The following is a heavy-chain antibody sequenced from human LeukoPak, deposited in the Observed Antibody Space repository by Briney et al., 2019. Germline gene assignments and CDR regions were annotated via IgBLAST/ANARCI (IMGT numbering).Heavy chain of an antibody. Sequence: PGGSLRLSCAASGFTFSSYSMNWVRQAPGKGLEWVSSISSSSSYIYYADSVKGRFTISRDNAKNSLYLQMNSLRAEDTAVYYCARAPPYDSSGYYYYYYYGMDVWGQGTTVTVSS. V-gene: IGHV3-21*01. CDR1: GFTFSSYS. CDR2: ISSSSSYI. CDR3: ARAPPYDSSGYYYYYYYGMDV. D-gene: IGHD3-22*01. J-gene: IGHJ6*02.